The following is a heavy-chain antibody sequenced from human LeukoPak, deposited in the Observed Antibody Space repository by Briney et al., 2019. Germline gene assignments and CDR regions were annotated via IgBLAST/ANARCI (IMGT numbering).Heavy chain of an antibody. D-gene: IGHD6-13*01. CDR2: IIPILGIA. V-gene: IGHV1-69*04. CDR3: AAATGMTYYYYGMDV. J-gene: IGHJ6*02. Sequence: SVQVSCQASGGTFSSYAISWVRQAPGQGLEWMGRIIPILGIANYAQKFQGRVTITADKSTSTAYMELSSLRSEDTAVYYCAAATGMTYYYYGMDVWGQGTTVTVSS. CDR1: GGTFSSYA.